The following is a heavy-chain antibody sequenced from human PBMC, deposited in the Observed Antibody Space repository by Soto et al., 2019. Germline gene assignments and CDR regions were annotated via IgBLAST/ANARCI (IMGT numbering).Heavy chain of an antibody. CDR3: AREEACSGGSCHPDY. J-gene: IGHJ4*02. V-gene: IGHV1-2*02. Sequence: ASVKVSFKASGYTFTGHYMHWLRQAPGQGLEWLGWINPYSGATHYAQKIQGRVTMTRDTSISTAYMELSRLRSDDTAVYYCAREEACSGGSCHPDYWGQGTLVTVS. D-gene: IGHD2-15*01. CDR2: INPYSGAT. CDR1: GYTFTGHY.